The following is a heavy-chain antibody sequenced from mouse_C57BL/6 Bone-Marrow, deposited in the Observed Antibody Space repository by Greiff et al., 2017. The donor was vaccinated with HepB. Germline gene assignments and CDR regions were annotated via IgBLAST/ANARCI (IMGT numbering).Heavy chain of an antibody. CDR1: GYTFTSYG. V-gene: IGHV1-81*01. Sequence: VQLQESGAELARPGASVKLSCKASGYTFTSYGISWVKQRTGQGLEWIGEIYPRSGNTYYNEKFKGKATLTAYKSSSTAYMELRSLTSEDSAVYFCARSGVYYYGSTWFAYWGQGTLVTVSA. J-gene: IGHJ3*01. D-gene: IGHD1-1*01. CDR2: IYPRSGNT. CDR3: ARSGVYYYGSTWFAY.